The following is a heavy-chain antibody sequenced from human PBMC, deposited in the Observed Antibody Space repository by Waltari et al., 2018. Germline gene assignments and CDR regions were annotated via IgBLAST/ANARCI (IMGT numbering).Heavy chain of an antibody. V-gene: IGHV3-23*01. J-gene: IGHJ5*02. CDR2: IKDSGTIT. CDR1: GFTFTSYV. D-gene: IGHD3-10*01. CDR3: AKNSPYGTTWFGGVDP. Sequence: EVQLLESGGGLIQPGGSLRPSCAASGFTFTSYVMGWVRKAPGKGLEWVSSIKDSGTITYYADSVKGRFTISRDNSKNTLYLQMNSLRAEDTAVYYCAKNSPYGTTWFGGVDPWGQGTLVTVSS.